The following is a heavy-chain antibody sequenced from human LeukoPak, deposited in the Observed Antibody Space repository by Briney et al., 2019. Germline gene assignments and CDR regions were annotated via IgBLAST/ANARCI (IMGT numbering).Heavy chain of an antibody. Sequence: PSETLSLTCAVSGYSISSGYYWGWIRQPPGKGLEWIGTFHHPGTPYYNPSLSSRVTISVDTSKNQFSLRLNSVTAADTAVYFCARDPGYTANWNYFDYWGQGALVTVSS. J-gene: IGHJ4*02. CDR2: FHHPGTP. CDR3: ARDPGYTANWNYFDY. CDR1: GYSISSGYY. V-gene: IGHV4-38-2*02. D-gene: IGHD1-20*01.